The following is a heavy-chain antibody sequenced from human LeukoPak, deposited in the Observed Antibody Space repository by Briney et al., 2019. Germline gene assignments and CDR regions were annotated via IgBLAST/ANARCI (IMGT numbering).Heavy chain of an antibody. J-gene: IGHJ5*02. CDR1: GYAFTSYD. CDR2: MNPNSDNT. Sequence: ASVKVSCKASGYAFTSYDINWVRQATGQGLEWMGWMNPNSDNTGYAQKFQGRVTMTRNTSISTAYMELSSLRSEDTAVYYCARGTHRNWFDPWGQGTLVTVSS. V-gene: IGHV1-8*01. CDR3: ARGTHRNWFDP.